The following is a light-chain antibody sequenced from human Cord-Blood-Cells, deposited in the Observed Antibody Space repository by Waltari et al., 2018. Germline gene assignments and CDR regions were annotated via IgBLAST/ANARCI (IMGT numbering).Light chain of an antibody. Sequence: ELVLTPPPATLSLSPGERATLSCRASQSVSSYLAWYQQKPGQTPRLLIYDSSNRATGIPARFSGSGSGTDFTLTISSLEPEDFAVYYCQQRSNWPPAFGQGTKVEIK. CDR1: QSVSSY. V-gene: IGKV3-11*01. CDR2: DSS. CDR3: QQRSNWPPA. J-gene: IGKJ1*01.